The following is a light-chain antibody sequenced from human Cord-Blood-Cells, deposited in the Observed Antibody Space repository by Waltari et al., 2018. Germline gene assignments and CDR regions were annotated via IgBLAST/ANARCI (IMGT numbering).Light chain of an antibody. J-gene: IGLJ2*01. CDR1: SSNIGSNT. CDR3: AAWDDSLNGVV. CDR2: SNN. V-gene: IGLV1-44*01. Sequence: QSVLTQPPSASGTPGQRVTIPCSGSSSNIGSNTVNWYQQRPGTAPKPLIYSNNPRPSGVPDRFSGSKSGTSASLAISGLQSEDEADYYCAAWDDSLNGVVFGGGTKLTVL.